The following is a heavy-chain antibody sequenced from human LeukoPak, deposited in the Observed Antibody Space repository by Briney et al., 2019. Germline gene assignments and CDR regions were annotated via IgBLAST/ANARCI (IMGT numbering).Heavy chain of an antibody. J-gene: IGHJ3*02. D-gene: IGHD6-25*01. CDR2: ISSSSSYI. V-gene: IGHV3-21*01. CDR1: GFTFSSYS. CDR3: ARRSAAKDAFDI. Sequence: GGSLRLSCAASGFTFSSYSMNWVRQAPGKGLEWVSSISSSSSYIYYADSVKGRFTISRDNAKNTLYLQMNSLRAEDTAVYYCARRSAAKDAFDIWGQGTKVTVSS.